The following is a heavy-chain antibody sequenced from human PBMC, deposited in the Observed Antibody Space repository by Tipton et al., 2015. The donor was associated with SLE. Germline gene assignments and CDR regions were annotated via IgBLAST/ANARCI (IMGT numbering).Heavy chain of an antibody. CDR1: GASISSYS. J-gene: IGHJ6*03. Sequence: TLSLTCAVSGASISSYSWSWVRQPPGKGLEWIGSISDIRHTDYNPSLKSRVTISVDTSKNQFSLKLSSVTAADTAVYYCARVLGVVKSYYMDVWGKGTTVNVFS. CDR3: ARVLGVVKSYYMDV. D-gene: IGHD3-3*01. CDR2: ISDIRHT. V-gene: IGHV4-59*08.